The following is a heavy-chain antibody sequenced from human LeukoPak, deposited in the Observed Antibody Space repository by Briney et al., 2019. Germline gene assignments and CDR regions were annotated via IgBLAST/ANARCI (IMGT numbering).Heavy chain of an antibody. CDR3: AREHQPLDY. CDR1: GYTFTGYY. Sequence: ASVKVSCEASGYTFTGYYMHCVRQAPGRGLEWMGCIYTNSGGTNYAQKFQGRVTVTRDTSISTAYMELSRLRSDDTAVYYCAREHQPLDYCVQATLVTVSS. V-gene: IGHV1-2*02. J-gene: IGHJ4*02. CDR2: IYTNSGGT.